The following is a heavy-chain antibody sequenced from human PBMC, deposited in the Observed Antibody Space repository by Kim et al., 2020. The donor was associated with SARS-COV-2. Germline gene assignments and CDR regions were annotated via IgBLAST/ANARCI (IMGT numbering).Heavy chain of an antibody. CDR3: ARLGTGDRRLIDY. D-gene: IGHD7-27*01. CDR1: GYSFTSYW. V-gene: IGHV5-51*01. CDR2: IYPGDSDI. J-gene: IGHJ4*02. Sequence: GESLKISCKGSGYSFTSYWIGWVRQMPGKGLEWMGVIYPGDSDIRYSPSFQGQVTISADKSITTAYLQWSSLQASDTAMYYCARLGTGDRRLIDYWGQGTLVTVSS.